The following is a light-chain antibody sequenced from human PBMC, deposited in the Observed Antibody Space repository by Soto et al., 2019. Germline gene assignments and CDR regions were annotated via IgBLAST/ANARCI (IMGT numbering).Light chain of an antibody. J-gene: IGLJ2*01. CDR1: SSDVGRYNY. Sequence: QSALTQPASVSGSPGQSITFSCTGTSSDVGRYNYVSWYQQQPGKVPKLMIYDVSNRPSGISNRFSGSKSGNTASLTISGLQAEDDADYYCASYTTSTTVVFGGGTKVTVL. CDR2: DVS. CDR3: ASYTTSTTVV. V-gene: IGLV2-14*01.